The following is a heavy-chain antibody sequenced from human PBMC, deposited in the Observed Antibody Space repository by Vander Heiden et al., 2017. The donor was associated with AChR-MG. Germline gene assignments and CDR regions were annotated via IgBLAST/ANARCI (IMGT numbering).Heavy chain of an antibody. Sequence: EVQLLESGGGFVQPGGSLRLSCAASGIPFSTYANNWVRQAPGEGPEVVSQISRDGERRYYADSLKVLFTSSRDNSKDTVYLQLSTLRADATAVYYCMIPYYD. CDR1: GIPFSTYA. CDR3: MIPYYD. D-gene: IGHD3-16*01. J-gene: IGHJ6*01. CDR2: ISRDGERR. V-gene: IGHV3-23*01.